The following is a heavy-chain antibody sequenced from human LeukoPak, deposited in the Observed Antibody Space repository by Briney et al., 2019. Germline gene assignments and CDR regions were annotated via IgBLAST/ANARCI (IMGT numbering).Heavy chain of an antibody. CDR3: ARDRRGFYGSGSINYYYYMDV. Sequence: ASVKVSCKTSGYTFTNYGISWVRQAPGQRLEWMGWISAYNGNTNYAQKLQGRVTMTTDTSTSTAYMELRSLRSDDTAVYYCARDRRGFYGSGSINYYYYMDVWGKGTTVTVSS. CDR2: ISAYNGNT. V-gene: IGHV1-18*01. J-gene: IGHJ6*03. D-gene: IGHD3-10*01. CDR1: GYTFTNYG.